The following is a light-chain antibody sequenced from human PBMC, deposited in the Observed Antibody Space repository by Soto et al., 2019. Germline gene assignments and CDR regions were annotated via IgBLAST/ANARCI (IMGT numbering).Light chain of an antibody. V-gene: IGKV1-39*01. Sequence: DIQITQSPSSLSASVGDRATIPCRASQSISSYLNWYQQTPGNAPKLLIKAASRLQRGVPSRFRGSGSGTEFTLTISARQPEDCATYFCQQRYITPRTFGQGTKVDIK. CDR3: QQRYITPRT. J-gene: IGKJ1*01. CDR1: QSISSY. CDR2: AAS.